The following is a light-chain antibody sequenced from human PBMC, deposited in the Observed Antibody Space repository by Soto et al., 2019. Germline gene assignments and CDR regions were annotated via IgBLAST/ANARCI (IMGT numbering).Light chain of an antibody. CDR2: QDS. Sequence: SYELTQPPSVSASPGQTASITCSGDKLGDKYAYWYQQKPGQSPVLVIYQDSKRPSGIPERFSGSNSGNTATLTISGTQAMDEADYYCQAWDTGTVVFGGGTKLTVL. CDR3: QAWDTGTVV. V-gene: IGLV3-1*01. CDR1: KLGDKY. J-gene: IGLJ2*01.